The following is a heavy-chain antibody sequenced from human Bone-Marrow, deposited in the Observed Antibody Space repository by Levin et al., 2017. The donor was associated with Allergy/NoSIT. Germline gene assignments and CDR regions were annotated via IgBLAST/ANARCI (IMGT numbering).Heavy chain of an antibody. CDR3: ARVTGSYLDSSYYYYLDV. D-gene: IGHD3-10*01. CDR2: IYTTGST. J-gene: IGHJ6*03. V-gene: IGHV4-61*09. Sequence: LRLSCSVSGGSISSGTYYWSWIRQPAGKGLEWIGHIYTTGSTNYNPSLKGRVTISLDTSKNQVSLRLNYVTAADTAVYYCARVTGSYLDSSYYYYLDVWGKGTTVTVSS. CDR1: GGSISSGTYY.